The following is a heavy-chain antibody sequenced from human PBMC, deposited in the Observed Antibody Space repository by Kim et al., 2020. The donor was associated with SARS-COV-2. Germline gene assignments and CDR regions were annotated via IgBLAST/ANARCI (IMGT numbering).Heavy chain of an antibody. Sequence: GGSLRLSCAASGFTFSSYSMNWVRQAPGKGLEWVSSISSSSSYIYYADSVKGRFTISRDNAKNSLYLQMNSLRAVDTAVYYCARGVERWIQLVYYGMDVWGQGTTVTVSS. CDR1: GFTFSSYS. D-gene: IGHD5-18*01. CDR3: ARGVERWIQLVYYGMDV. J-gene: IGHJ6*02. CDR2: ISSSSSYI. V-gene: IGHV3-21*01.